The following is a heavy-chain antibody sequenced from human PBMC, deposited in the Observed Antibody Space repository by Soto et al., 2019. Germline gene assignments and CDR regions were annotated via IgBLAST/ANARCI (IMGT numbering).Heavy chain of an antibody. D-gene: IGHD4-17*01. V-gene: IGHV1-18*04. CDR3: ARVPTPTYGGSDKNNWLDP. CDR2: ISARNGKT. Sequence: QVQLVQSGAEVKKPGASVKVSCKASGYTFANYGFSWVRQAPGQGLEWMGWISARNGKTHYVQNFQGRVTMTTDTSTNTAFMELRTLRYDDTAVYYCARVPTPTYGGSDKNNWLDPWGQGTLVTVSS. CDR1: GYTFANYG. J-gene: IGHJ5*02.